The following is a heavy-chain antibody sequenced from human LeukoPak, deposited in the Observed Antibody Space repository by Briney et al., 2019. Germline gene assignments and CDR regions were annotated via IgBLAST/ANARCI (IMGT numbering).Heavy chain of an antibody. CDR3: AREPIYYGSGRGYFNY. J-gene: IGHJ4*02. D-gene: IGHD3-10*01. CDR1: GFTVSSNY. V-gene: IGHV3-53*01. CDR2: IYSGGST. Sequence: PGGSLRLSCAASGFTVSSNYMSWVRQAPGKGLEWVSVIYSGGSTYYADSVKGRFTISRDNSKNTLYLQMNSLRAEDTAVYYCAREPIYYGSGRGYFNYWGQGTLVTASS.